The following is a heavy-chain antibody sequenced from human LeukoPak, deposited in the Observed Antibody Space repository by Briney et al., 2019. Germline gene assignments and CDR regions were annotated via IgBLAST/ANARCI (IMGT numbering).Heavy chain of an antibody. CDR2: ISGSGGST. CDR1: GFTFSSYA. J-gene: IGHJ4*02. V-gene: IGHV3-23*01. D-gene: IGHD1-26*01. Sequence: GGSLRLSCAASGFTFSSYAMSWVRQAPGKGLEWVSAISGSGGSTYYADSVKGRFTISRDNSKNTLYLQMNSLRAEDTAVYYCARVRYSATYYFDYWGQGTLVTVSS. CDR3: ARVRYSATYYFDY.